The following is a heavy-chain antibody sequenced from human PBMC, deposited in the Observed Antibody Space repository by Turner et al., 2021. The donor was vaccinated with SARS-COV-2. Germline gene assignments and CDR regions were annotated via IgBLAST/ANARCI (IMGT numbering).Heavy chain of an antibody. CDR3: AKDVGADTAIVTVFDY. Sequence: EVGLWESGGGFIQPGRSRRLYSAASGSTFSSYAMSWVRQAPGRELEWEAAMRSSWGSTNCADSVKRRFTISRDNSNKTMYLQMNSMGVEDTAVYYCAKDVGADTAIVTVFDYWGQGTLVTVSS. D-gene: IGHD5-18*01. J-gene: IGHJ4*02. CDR1: GSTFSSYA. CDR2: MRSSWGST. V-gene: IGHV3-23*01.